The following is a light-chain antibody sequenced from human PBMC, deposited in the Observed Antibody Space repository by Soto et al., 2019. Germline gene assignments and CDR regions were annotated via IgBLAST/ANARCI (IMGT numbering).Light chain of an antibody. CDR1: QSISSW. Sequence: DIQMTQSPSTLSASVGDRVTITCRASQSISSWLAWYQQKPGKAPKLLIYDASSLESGVPSRFSGSGSGTEFTLPISSLQPDDFETYYCQQYNSYPRTCGQGTKVEIK. CDR2: DAS. V-gene: IGKV1-5*01. J-gene: IGKJ1*01. CDR3: QQYNSYPRT.